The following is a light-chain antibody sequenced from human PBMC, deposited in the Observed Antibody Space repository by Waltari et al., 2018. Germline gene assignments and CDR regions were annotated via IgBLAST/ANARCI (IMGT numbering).Light chain of an antibody. CDR3: QQFENLPLT. CDR1: QAISHY. Sequence: DIQMTQSPPSLSASVGDKVTITCQASQAISHYLNWYQPRPGKAPTLVIYDAFTLETGVPSRFSGGVGGGGFGTDFTLTISSLQPEDTATYYCQQFENLPLTFGGGTKVQIK. CDR2: DAF. J-gene: IGKJ4*01. V-gene: IGKV1-33*01.